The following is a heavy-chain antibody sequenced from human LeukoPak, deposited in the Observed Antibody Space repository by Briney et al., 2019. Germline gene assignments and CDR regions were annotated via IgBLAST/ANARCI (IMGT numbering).Heavy chain of an antibody. J-gene: IGHJ2*01. CDR1: GGSISSSN. CDR3: AKDTASSWWYFDL. CDR2: ISGSGGRT. V-gene: IGHV3-23*01. Sequence: GTLSLTCAVSGGSISSSNWWSWVRQAPGKGLEWVSAISGSGGRTYYADSVRGRFTISRDNSKNTLYLQMNSLRAEDTAVYYCAKDTASSWWYFDLWGRGTLVTVSS. D-gene: IGHD5-18*01.